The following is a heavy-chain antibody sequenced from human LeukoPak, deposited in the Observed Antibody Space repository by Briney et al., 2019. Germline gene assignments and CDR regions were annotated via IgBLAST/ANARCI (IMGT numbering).Heavy chain of an antibody. CDR1: GFTVSSNY. V-gene: IGHV3-66*01. CDR2: IYSGGST. J-gene: IGHJ4*02. CDR3: ARDPSYGSGSPYYFDY. Sequence: GGSLRLSCAASGFTVSSNYMSWVRQAPGKGLEWVSVIYSGGSTYYADSVKGRFTISRDNSKNTLYLQMNRLRAEDTAVYYCARDPSYGSGSPYYFDYWGQGTLVTVSS. D-gene: IGHD3-10*01.